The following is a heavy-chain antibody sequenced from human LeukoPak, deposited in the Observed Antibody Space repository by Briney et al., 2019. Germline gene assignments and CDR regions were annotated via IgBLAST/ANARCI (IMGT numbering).Heavy chain of an antibody. V-gene: IGHV3-74*01. Sequence: PGGSLRLSCAASGFTFSSYRMHWVRQAPGKGLVWVSRIIGDGSVTNYADSVKGRFTISRDNSKNTLYLQMNSLRDEDTAVFYCAKNLPGASYELWGQGTLVTVSS. CDR3: AKNLPGASYEL. J-gene: IGHJ4*02. CDR1: GFTFSSYR. CDR2: IIGDGSVT. D-gene: IGHD7-27*01.